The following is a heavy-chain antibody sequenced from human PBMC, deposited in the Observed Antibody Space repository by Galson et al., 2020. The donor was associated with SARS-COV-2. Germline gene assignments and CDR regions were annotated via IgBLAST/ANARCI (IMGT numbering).Heavy chain of an antibody. CDR2: ISYDGSNK. J-gene: IGHJ4*02. Sequence: GGSLRLSCAASGFTFSSYTMHWVRQAPGKGLERVAVISYDGSNKYYADSVNGRFTISRDNSKNTLYLQMNSLRAEDKAVYYCARDNSEGNYEISDLDYWGQGTLVTVSS. CDR1: GFTFSSYT. V-gene: IGHV3-30*04. CDR3: ARDNSEGNYEISDLDY. D-gene: IGHD4-4*01.